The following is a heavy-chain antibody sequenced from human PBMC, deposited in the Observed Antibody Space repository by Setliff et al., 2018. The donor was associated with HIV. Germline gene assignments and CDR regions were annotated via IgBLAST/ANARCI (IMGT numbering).Heavy chain of an antibody. CDR1: GGSIGTYY. J-gene: IGHJ3*02. V-gene: IGHV4-59*01. Sequence: KTSETLSLTCPVSGGSIGTYYWSWIRQPPGKGLEWIGYTYYTGSTNYNPSLKSRVIISVDTSKNQFSLNLSSVTAADTAVYFCARGSPYTSAWYGGGTFDIWDQGTLVTVSS. CDR3: ARGSPYTSAWYGGGTFDI. CDR2: TYYTGST. D-gene: IGHD6-19*01.